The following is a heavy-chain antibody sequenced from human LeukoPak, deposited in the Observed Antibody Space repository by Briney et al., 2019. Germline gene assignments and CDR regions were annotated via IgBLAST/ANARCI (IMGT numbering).Heavy chain of an antibody. J-gene: IGHJ4*02. CDR3: AKDHSSTWDNYFDY. CDR1: GFTFSSSG. Sequence: PGGSLRLSRAPSGFTFSSSGMHWVRQAPGKGLEWVAFIRHDGSEKHYADSVKGRFTISRDNSKNTLYLQMNSLRVEETAVYYCAKDHSSTWDNYFDYWGQGTLVTVSS. CDR2: IRHDGSEK. V-gene: IGHV3-30*02. D-gene: IGHD6-13*01.